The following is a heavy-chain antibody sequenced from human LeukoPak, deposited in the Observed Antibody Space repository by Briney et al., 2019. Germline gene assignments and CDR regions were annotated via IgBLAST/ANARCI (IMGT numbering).Heavy chain of an antibody. CDR1: GFTFSSYE. D-gene: IGHD4/OR15-4a*01. V-gene: IGHV3-7*05. CDR2: IKQDGSEK. CDR3: ARGGANFEY. Sequence: PGGSLRLSCAASGFTFSSYEMNWVRQAPGKGLEWVANIKQDGSEKYYVDSVEGRFTISRDNAKNSLYLQMNSLRAEDTAVYYCARGGANFEYWGRGTLVTVSS. J-gene: IGHJ4*02.